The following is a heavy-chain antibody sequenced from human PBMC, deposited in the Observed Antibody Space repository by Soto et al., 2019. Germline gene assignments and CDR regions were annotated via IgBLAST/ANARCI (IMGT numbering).Heavy chain of an antibody. V-gene: IGHV4-39*01. CDR3: ARHLPSLRIDALDV. J-gene: IGHJ6*02. D-gene: IGHD2-15*01. CDR1: GASISSGRYY. CDR2: IHTTGST. Sequence: QLQLHESGPGLVKPLETLSLTCTVSGASISSGRYYWAWIRQPPGKGLEWVATIHTTGSTYYKPSLESRIALSIDTSKNHFSLRLTSVPAADTAVYYCARHLPSLRIDALDVWGQGTSVTVSS.